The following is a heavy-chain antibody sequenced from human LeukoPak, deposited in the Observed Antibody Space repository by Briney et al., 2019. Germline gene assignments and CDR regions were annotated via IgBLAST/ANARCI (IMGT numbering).Heavy chain of an antibody. CDR1: GGSINNYY. V-gene: IGHV4-4*07. Sequence: PSETLSLTCTVSGGSINNYYWSWIRQPAGKGLEWIGRIYPSGSTNDNPALKSRVTMSVDTSKNQFSLKLTSVSAADTAVYYCARRPDAKGDYEYWFDPWGQGTLVTVSS. CDR2: IYPSGST. J-gene: IGHJ5*02. D-gene: IGHD4-17*01. CDR3: ARRPDAKGDYEYWFDP.